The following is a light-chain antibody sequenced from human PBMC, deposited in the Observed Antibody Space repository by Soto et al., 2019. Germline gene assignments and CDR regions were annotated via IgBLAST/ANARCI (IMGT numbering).Light chain of an antibody. CDR2: GAS. CDR3: QQYGSSLLT. V-gene: IGKV3-20*01. Sequence: EIVLTQSPGTLSLSPGQRATLSCRASQSVSSNYLAWYQQKPGQAPRLLIHGASSRATGIPDRFSGSGSGTDFTLTISRLEPEDFAVYYCQQYGSSLLTFGQGTRLEIK. CDR1: QSVSSNY. J-gene: IGKJ5*01.